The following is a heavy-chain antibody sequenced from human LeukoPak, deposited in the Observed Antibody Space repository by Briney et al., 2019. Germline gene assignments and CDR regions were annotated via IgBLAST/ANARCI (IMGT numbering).Heavy chain of an antibody. CDR2: TYYRSKWYY. CDR1: GDSVSTNSAA. D-gene: IGHD1-26*01. CDR3: ARDLKDGSYANYFDY. J-gene: IGHJ4*02. Sequence: SQTLSLTCAISGDSVSTNSAAWNWIRQSPSGGPEWLGRTYYRSKWYYDYAVAVKSRITVNPDTSKNQFSLQLNSVTPEDTAVYYCARDLKDGSYANYFDYWGQGTLVTVSS. V-gene: IGHV6-1*01.